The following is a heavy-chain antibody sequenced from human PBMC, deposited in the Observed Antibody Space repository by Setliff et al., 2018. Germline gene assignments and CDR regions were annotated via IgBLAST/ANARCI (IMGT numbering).Heavy chain of an antibody. V-gene: IGHV4-39*07. CDR1: GGSISSSSYY. CDR3: ARDRVTTLENYYYYYGMDV. CDR2: IYYSGST. D-gene: IGHD4-17*01. J-gene: IGHJ6*02. Sequence: SETLSLTCTVSGGSISSSSYYWGWIRQPPGKGLEWIGSIYYSGSTYYNPSLKSRVTISVDTSKNQFSLKLSSVTAADTAVYYCARDRVTTLENYYYYYGMDVRGQGTTVTVSS.